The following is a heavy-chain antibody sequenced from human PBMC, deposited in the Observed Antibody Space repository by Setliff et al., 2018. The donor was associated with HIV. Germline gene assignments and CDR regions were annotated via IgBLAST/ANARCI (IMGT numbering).Heavy chain of an antibody. CDR1: GYTFTDYY. J-gene: IGHJ3*02. V-gene: IGHV1-69*13. Sequence: ASVKVSCKASGYTFTDYYIHWVRQAPGQGLEWMGGIIPIFGTANYAQKFQGRVTITADESTSTAYMELSSLRSEDTAVYYCARDTGISTTVPDAFDIWGQGTKVTVSS. CDR2: IIPIFGTA. CDR3: ARDTGISTTVPDAFDI. D-gene: IGHD4-17*01.